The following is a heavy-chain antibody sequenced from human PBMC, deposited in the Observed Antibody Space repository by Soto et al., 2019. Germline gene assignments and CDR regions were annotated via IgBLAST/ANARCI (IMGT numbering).Heavy chain of an antibody. CDR3: ARGRYAYGYSFDY. Sequence: SETLSLTCTVSGDSMSSGGYYWSWIRHHPGKGLEWIGYIYYDGVTFYNPSLESRVTISADTSKIRFSLNLTSVTAADTAVYYCARGRYAYGYSFDYWGQGSLVTVSS. CDR1: GDSMSSGGYY. CDR2: IYYDGVT. V-gene: IGHV4-31*03. D-gene: IGHD5-18*01. J-gene: IGHJ4*02.